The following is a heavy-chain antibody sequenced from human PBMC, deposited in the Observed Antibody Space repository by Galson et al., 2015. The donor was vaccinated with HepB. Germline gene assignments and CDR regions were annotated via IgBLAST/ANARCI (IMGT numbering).Heavy chain of an antibody. CDR2: ISGSYTI. CDR1: GFTFSSYT. CDR3: ARRRSGNSFDY. J-gene: IGHJ4*02. V-gene: IGHV3-48*02. D-gene: IGHD1-26*01. Sequence: SLRLSCAASGFTFSSYTMNWVRQAPGKGLEWVSSISGSYTIYYADSVKGRFTISRDNAKNSLYLQMNSLRDEDTAVYYCARRRSGNSFDYWGRGTLVTVSS.